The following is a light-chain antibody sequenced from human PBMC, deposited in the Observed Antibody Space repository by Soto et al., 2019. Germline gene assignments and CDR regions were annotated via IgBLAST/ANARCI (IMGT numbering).Light chain of an antibody. CDR1: ESISSN. CDR3: QQYNNWPPAWT. V-gene: IGKV3-15*01. CDR2: DTS. Sequence: EIVMTQSPATLSVSPGERATLSCRASESISSNLAWYQQKPGQAPRLLIYDTSTRATGIPARFSGSGSGTEFTLTNSRLQSEDFAVYYCQQYNNWPPAWTFGQGTNVEIK. J-gene: IGKJ1*01.